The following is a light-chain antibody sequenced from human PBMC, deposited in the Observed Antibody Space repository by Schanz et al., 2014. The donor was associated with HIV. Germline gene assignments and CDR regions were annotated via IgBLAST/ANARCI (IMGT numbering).Light chain of an antibody. CDR3: CSFTSSNTLL. CDR2: DVN. CDR1: SRDVGGHNY. V-gene: IGLV2-14*03. Sequence: QSALTQPASVSGSPGQSITIYCRGTSRDVGGHNYVSWYQQYPGKVPKLIIYDVNNRPSGISDRFSASKSGNTASLTISGLQAEDEADYYCCSFTSSNTLLFGGGTKVTVL. J-gene: IGLJ2*01.